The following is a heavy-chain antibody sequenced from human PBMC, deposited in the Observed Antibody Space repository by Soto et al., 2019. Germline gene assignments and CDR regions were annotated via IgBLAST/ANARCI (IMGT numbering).Heavy chain of an antibody. V-gene: IGHV3-30-3*01. D-gene: IGHD5-18*01. J-gene: IGHJ4*02. CDR1: GFTFSSYA. Sequence: QVPLVESGGGVVQPGRSLRLSCAASGFTFSSYAMHWVRQAPGKGLEWVAVISYDGSNKYYADSVKGRVTISRDNSENALYLQMNSLRAEDTAVYYCARWGGDTAMGFYYWGQGTLVTVSS. CDR2: ISYDGSNK. CDR3: ARWGGDTAMGFYY.